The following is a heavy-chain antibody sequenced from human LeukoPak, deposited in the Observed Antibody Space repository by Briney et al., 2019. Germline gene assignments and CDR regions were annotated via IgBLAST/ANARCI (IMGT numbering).Heavy chain of an antibody. J-gene: IGHJ3*02. D-gene: IGHD3-10*01. CDR3: ARDYDASGSYSALDM. Sequence: GGSLRLSCAASGFTVSNNYMTWVRQAPGKGLEWVSVLYNNGITYYADSVKGRFTISRDNSKNTLYLQMNSLRAEDTAVYYCARDYDASGSYSALDMWGQGTMVTVSS. CDR1: GFTVSNNY. CDR2: LYNNGIT. V-gene: IGHV3-53*01.